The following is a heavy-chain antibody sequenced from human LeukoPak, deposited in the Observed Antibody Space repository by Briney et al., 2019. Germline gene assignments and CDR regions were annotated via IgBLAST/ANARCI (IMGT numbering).Heavy chain of an antibody. V-gene: IGHV1-18*01. CDR1: GYTFTTYY. D-gene: IGHD6-13*01. J-gene: IGHJ3*01. Sequence: ASVKVSCKASGYTFTTYYISWVRQAPGQGLEWMGWISAYNGNTNYAQKFQGRVTMTTDTSTSTAYMELRSLRSTDTAVYYCAREEGAPIAAANVWGLGTMVTVSS. CDR3: AREEGAPIAAANV. CDR2: ISAYNGNT.